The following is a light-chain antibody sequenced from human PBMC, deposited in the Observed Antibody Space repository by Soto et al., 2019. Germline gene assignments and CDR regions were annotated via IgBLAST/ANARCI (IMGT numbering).Light chain of an antibody. J-gene: IGLJ1*01. CDR2: DVS. CDR1: SSDIGGYNY. V-gene: IGLV2-14*01. CDR3: SSFTSRHTYV. Sequence: QSALTQPASVSGSPGQSTTISCTGTSSDIGGYNYVSWYQQLPGEAPKLIIYDVSDRPSGVSTHFSGSKSGNTASLTISGLPAEDEGDYYCSSFTSRHTYVFGTGTKLTVL.